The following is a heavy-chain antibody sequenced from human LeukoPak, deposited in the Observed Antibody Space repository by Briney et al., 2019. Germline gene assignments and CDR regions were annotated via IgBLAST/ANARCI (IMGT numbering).Heavy chain of an antibody. CDR3: ARVFDS. CDR2: VYSIGRT. CDR1: CGSISTYY. Sequence: SETLSLTCTVSCGSISTYYWNWIRQAPGKGLEWIGYVYSIGRTNSNPTLRSRVTISVDTFKIQFSLKLTSVTAADTAVYYCARVFDSWGQGTLVTVSS. J-gene: IGHJ4*02. V-gene: IGHV4-59*12.